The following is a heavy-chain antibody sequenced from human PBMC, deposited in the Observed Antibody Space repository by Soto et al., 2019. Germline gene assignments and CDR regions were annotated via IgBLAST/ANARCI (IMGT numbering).Heavy chain of an antibody. CDR3: SRTPPSPNWFDP. CDR2: IYYSGST. CDR1: GGSISSGDYY. Sequence: PSETLSLTCTVSGGSISSGDYYWSWIRQPPGKGLEWIGYIYYSGSTYYNPSLKSRVTISVDTSKNQFSLKLSSVTAADTAVYYCSRTPPSPNWFDPWAQGTLVPVS. J-gene: IGHJ5*02. V-gene: IGHV4-30-4*01.